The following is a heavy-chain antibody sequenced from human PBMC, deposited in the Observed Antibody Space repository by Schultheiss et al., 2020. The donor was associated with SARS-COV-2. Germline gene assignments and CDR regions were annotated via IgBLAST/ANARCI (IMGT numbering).Heavy chain of an antibody. V-gene: IGHV5-51*01. D-gene: IGHD6-19*01. CDR1: GYSFTNYW. J-gene: IGHJ4*02. Sequence: GESLKISCKGSGYSFTNYWIGWVRQMPGKGLEWMGIIYPGDSDTRYSPSFQGQVTISADKSISTAYLQWSSLKASDTAMYYCARVRSSGWYLSGEDYWGQGTLVTVSS. CDR3: ARVRSSGWYLSGEDY. CDR2: IYPGDSDT.